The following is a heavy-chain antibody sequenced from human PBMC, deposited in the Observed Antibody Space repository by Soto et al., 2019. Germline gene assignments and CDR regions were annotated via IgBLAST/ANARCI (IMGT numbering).Heavy chain of an antibody. D-gene: IGHD6-13*01. V-gene: IGHV4-39*01. J-gene: IGHJ5*02. CDR3: ARHGGYSSSWYVLNWFDP. CDR1: GGSISSSSYY. CDR2: IYYSGST. Sequence: SETLSLTCTVSGGSISSSSYYWGWIRQPPGKGLEWIGSIYYSGSTYYNPSLKSRVTISVDTSKNQFSLKLSSVTAADTAVYYCARHGGYSSSWYVLNWFDPWGQGTLVTVSS.